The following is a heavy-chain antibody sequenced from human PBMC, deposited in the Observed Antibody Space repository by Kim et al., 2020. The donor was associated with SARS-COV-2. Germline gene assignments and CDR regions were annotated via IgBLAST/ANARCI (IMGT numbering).Heavy chain of an antibody. Sequence: GGSLRLSCAASGFTFSSYSMNWVRQAPGKGLEWVSYISSSSSTIYYADSVKGRFTISRDNAKNSLYLQMNSLRDEDTAVYYCARAIAAAGTSWFDPWGQGTLVTVSS. V-gene: IGHV3-48*02. CDR2: ISSSSSTI. CDR1: GFTFSSYS. CDR3: ARAIAAAGTSWFDP. J-gene: IGHJ5*02. D-gene: IGHD6-13*01.